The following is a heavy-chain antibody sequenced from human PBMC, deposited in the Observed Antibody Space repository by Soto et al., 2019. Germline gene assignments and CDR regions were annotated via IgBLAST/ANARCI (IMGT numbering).Heavy chain of an antibody. V-gene: IGHV1-69*02. D-gene: IGHD3-10*01. CDR3: ASLVRDEANWFDP. Sequence: ASVKVSCEASGGTFSSYTISWVRQAPGQGLEWMGRIIPILGIANYAQKFQGRVTITADKSTSTAYMELSSLRSEDTAVYYCASLVRDEANWFDPWGQGTLVTVSS. J-gene: IGHJ5*02. CDR2: IIPILGIA. CDR1: GGTFSSYT.